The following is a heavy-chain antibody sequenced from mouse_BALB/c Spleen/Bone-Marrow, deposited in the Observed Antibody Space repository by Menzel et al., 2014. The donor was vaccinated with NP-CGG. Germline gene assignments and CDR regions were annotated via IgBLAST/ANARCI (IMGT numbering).Heavy chain of an antibody. Sequence: DVKLEESGGGLVQPGGSLKLSCAASGFDFSRYWMSWVRQAPGKGLEWIGEXNRESSTINYTQSLKVKFIISRDNAKNTLFLKMTKVTSXDTALYYCAXXXXXXXLFVWGAGTTVTVSS. CDR2: XNRESSTI. CDR1: GFDFSRYW. V-gene: IGHV4-1*02. J-gene: IGHJ1*01. CDR3: AXXXXXXXLFV.